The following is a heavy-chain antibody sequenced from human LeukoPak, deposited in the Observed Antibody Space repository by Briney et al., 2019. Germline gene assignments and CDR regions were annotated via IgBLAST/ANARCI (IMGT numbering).Heavy chain of an antibody. V-gene: IGHV1-18*01. CDR1: GYTFTSYG. CDR2: ISAYNGNT. Sequence: ASVKVSCKASGYTFTSYGISWVRQAPGQGLEWMGWISAYNGNTNYAQKLQGRVTMTTDISTSTAYMELRSLRSDDTAVYYCARDGAYSPRNWFDPWGQGTLVTVSS. J-gene: IGHJ5*02. D-gene: IGHD5-18*01. CDR3: ARDGAYSPRNWFDP.